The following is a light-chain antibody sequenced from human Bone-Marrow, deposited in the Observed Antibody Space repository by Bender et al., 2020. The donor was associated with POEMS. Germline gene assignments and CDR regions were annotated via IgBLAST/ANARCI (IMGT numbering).Light chain of an antibody. J-gene: IGLJ2*01. CDR3: SSYRTRRTLV. Sequence: QSALTQPPSASGSPGQSVTISCTGTSSDVGDYTAVSWYQQHPGKAPKLMIYEVTKRPSGVPDRFSASKSGNTASLTISGLQSEDEANYFCSSYRTRRTLVFGGGTKLTVL. CDR2: EVT. V-gene: IGLV2-8*01. CDR1: SSDVGDYTA.